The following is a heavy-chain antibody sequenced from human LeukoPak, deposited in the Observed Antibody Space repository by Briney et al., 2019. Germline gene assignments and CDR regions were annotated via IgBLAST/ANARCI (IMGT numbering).Heavy chain of an antibody. CDR1: GFTVSSNY. V-gene: IGHV3-33*08. D-gene: IGHD6-19*01. CDR3: ARDRYSSGWYDTNWFDP. J-gene: IGHJ5*02. CDR2: IWYDGSNK. Sequence: PGGSLRLSCAASGFTVSSNYMSWVRQAPGKGLEWVAVIWYDGSNKYYADSVKGRFTISRDNSKNTLYLQMNSLRAEDTAVYFCARDRYSSGWYDTNWFDPWGQGTLVTVSS.